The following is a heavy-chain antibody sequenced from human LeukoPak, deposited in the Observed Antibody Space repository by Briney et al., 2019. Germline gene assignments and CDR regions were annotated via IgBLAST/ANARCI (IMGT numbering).Heavy chain of an antibody. CDR1: GFTFSSYD. CDR2: ISSSGSSI. D-gene: IGHD2-8*02. V-gene: IGHV3-48*03. J-gene: IGHJ4*02. Sequence: GGSLRLSCAVSGFTFSSYDMNWVRQAPGKGLEWVSYISSSGSSIYYADSVKGRFTISRDNAKNSLYLQMNSLRDEDTAVYYCAGRPGTGYRIDYWGQGTLVTVSS. CDR3: AGRPGTGYRIDY.